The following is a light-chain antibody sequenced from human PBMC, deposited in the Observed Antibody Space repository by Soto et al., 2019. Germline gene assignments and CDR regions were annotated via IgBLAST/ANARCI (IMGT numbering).Light chain of an antibody. CDR3: QTWGTGIRV. CDR1: SGHSNYA. CDR2: VNSDGSH. J-gene: IGLJ1*01. Sequence: QSVLTQSPSASASLGASVKLTCTLSSGHSNYAIAWHQQQPEKGPRYLMKVNSDGSHRKGDWIPDRFSGSSSGAQRYLTSSSLQSEDEADYYCQTWGTGIRVFGTGTKLTVL. V-gene: IGLV4-69*01.